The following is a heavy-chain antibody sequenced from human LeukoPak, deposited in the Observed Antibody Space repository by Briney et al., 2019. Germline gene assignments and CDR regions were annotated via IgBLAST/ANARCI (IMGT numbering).Heavy chain of an antibody. CDR1: GYTFTSSG. CDR2: ISAYNGDI. CDR3: ARDLYRGYGSPSYYYFDY. D-gene: IGHD5-18*01. Sequence: GASVKVSCKASGYTFTSSGIAWVRQAPGQGLEYMGWISAYNGDIHYAQNLQGRVTMTTDTSTSTAYMELSSLRSDDTAVYYCARDLYRGYGSPSYYYFDYWGQGTRVTVSS. J-gene: IGHJ4*02. V-gene: IGHV1-18*01.